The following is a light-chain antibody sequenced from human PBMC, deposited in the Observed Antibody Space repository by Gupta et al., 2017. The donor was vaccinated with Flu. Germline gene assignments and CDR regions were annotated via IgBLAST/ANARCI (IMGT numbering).Light chain of an antibody. CDR3: QQANSYPPWT. Sequence: DIQLTQSPSFLSASVGDRVTITCRASQGISSYLAWYQQKPGIAPKLLIYAASILQSGVPSRFSGSGYGTEFSLTISSRQPEDFATYYCQQANSYPPWTFGQGTKVEIK. V-gene: IGKV1-9*01. CDR2: AAS. J-gene: IGKJ1*01. CDR1: QGISSY.